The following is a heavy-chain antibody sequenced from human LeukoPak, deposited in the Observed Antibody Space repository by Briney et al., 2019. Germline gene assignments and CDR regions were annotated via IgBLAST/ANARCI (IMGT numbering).Heavy chain of an antibody. CDR2: ISAYNGNT. CDR1: GYTFTSYG. J-gene: IGHJ6*02. D-gene: IGHD2-15*01. Sequence: ASVKVSCKASGYTFTSYGISWVRQAPGQGLEWMGWISAYNGNTNYAQKLQGRVTMTTDTSTSTAYMELRSLRSDDTAVYYCARDPPRIVVVVAATNYYGMDVWGQGTTVAVSS. CDR3: ARDPPRIVVVVAATNYYGMDV. V-gene: IGHV1-18*01.